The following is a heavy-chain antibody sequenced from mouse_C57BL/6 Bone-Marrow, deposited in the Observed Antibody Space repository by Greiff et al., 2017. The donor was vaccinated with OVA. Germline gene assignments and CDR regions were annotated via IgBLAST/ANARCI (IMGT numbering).Heavy chain of an antibody. D-gene: IGHD1-1*01. J-gene: IGHJ1*03. CDR1: GYSFTSYW. CDR3: EGRYPWYFDV. Sequence: QFQLQQPGAELVSPGTSVKLSCKASGYSFTSYWMHWVKPRPGQGLEWIGVIDPSDSYTNYNQKFKGKATLTVDTSSSTAYMQLSSLTSEDSAVYYCEGRYPWYFDVWGTGTTVTVSS. V-gene: IGHV1-59*01. CDR2: IDPSDSYT.